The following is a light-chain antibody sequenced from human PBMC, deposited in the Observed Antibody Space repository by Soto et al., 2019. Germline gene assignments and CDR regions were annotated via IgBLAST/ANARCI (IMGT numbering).Light chain of an antibody. J-gene: IGKJ1*01. V-gene: IGKV1-39*01. Sequence: DIQMTQSPPSLSASVGDSVTITCRSSQTINNYLNWYQQKPGQAPQLLIHTTSTLQSGAPSRFSGSGSGTDYTLTIKSLHTEAFATYYCQQTNTSPLTFGQGTKVDIK. CDR3: QQTNTSPLT. CDR1: QTINNY. CDR2: TTS.